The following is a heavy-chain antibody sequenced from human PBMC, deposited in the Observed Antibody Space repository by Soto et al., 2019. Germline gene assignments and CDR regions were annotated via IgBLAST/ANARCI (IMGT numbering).Heavy chain of an antibody. Sequence: ASVKVSCKASGYTFTSYGISWVRQAPGQGLEWMGWISAYNGNTNYAQKLQGRVTMTTDTCTSTAYMKLRSLRSDDTAVYYCARDQNYDSTGYFDYWGQGTLVTVSS. D-gene: IGHD3-22*01. J-gene: IGHJ4*02. V-gene: IGHV1-18*04. CDR1: GYTFTSYG. CDR3: ARDQNYDSTGYFDY. CDR2: ISAYNGNT.